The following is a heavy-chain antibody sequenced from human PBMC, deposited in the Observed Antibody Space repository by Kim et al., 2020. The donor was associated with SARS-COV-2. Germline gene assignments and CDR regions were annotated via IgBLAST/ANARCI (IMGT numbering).Heavy chain of an antibody. CDR3: ARTQSDLKYSSSWYLVDY. J-gene: IGHJ4*02. Sequence: GGSLRLSCAASGFTFSSYSMNWVRQAPGKGLEWVSSISSSSNYIYYADSVKGRFTISRDNAKNSLYLQMNSLRAEDTAVYYCARTQSDLKYSSSWYLVDYWGQGTLVTVSS. CDR2: ISSSSNYI. D-gene: IGHD6-13*01. CDR1: GFTFSSYS. V-gene: IGHV3-21*01.